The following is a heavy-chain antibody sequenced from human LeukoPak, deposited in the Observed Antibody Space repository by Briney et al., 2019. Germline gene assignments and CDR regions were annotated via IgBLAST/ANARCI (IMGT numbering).Heavy chain of an antibody. CDR3: ARVAAGTGFFQH. Sequence: SETLSLTCTVSGGSISSYYWSWIRQPPGKGLEWIGYIYYSGSTNYNPSLKSRVTISVDTSKNQFSLKVSSVTAADTAVYYCARVAAGTGFFQHWGQGTLVTVSS. V-gene: IGHV4-59*08. D-gene: IGHD6-13*01. J-gene: IGHJ1*01. CDR1: GGSISSYY. CDR2: IYYSGST.